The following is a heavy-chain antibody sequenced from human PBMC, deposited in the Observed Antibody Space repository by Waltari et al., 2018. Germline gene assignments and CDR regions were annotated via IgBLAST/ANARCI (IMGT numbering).Heavy chain of an antibody. Sequence: QVQLVESGGGVVQPGRSLRLSCAASGFTFSSYAMHWVRQAPGQGLEWVAVISYDGSNKYYADSVKGRFTISRDNSKNTLYLQMNSLRAEDTAVYYCARDSYCSSTSCYQYYYYGMDVWGQGTTVTVSS. CDR3: ARDSYCSSTSCYQYYYYGMDV. J-gene: IGHJ6*02. D-gene: IGHD2-2*01. CDR2: ISYDGSNK. V-gene: IGHV3-30*01. CDR1: GFTFSSYA.